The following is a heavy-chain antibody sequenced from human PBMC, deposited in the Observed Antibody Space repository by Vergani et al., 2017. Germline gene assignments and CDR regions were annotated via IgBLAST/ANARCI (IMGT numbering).Heavy chain of an antibody. V-gene: IGHV4-4*02. CDR1: GDSISSNNC. Sequence: QLQLQESGPGLVKPSGTLSLTCAVSGDSISSNNCWTWVRQPPGKGLEWIGVICHTEDTKYSPSLKSRVTVSVDASRDLFSLRLNSVTAADTAVYYCATNCYRRWGYDFDYWVQGILVTVSS. J-gene: IGHJ4*02. CDR2: ICHTEDT. CDR3: ATNCYRRWGYDFDY. D-gene: IGHD2-2*02.